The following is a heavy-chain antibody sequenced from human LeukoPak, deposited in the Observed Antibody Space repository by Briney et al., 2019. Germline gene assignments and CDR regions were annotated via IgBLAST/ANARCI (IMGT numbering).Heavy chain of an antibody. CDR3: ARGPTISETGYFDF. J-gene: IGHJ4*03. V-gene: IGHV4-34*01. D-gene: IGHD1-1*01. CDR2: IDHRGDT. Sequence: PETLSLTCAVYGGSFSRYYWSWIRQSPGKGLEWIAEIDHRGDTNYNPSVKRRVTISVDTSKNQFSLKVRSLTAADTAVYYCARGPTISETGYFDFWGRGTLVTVSS. CDR1: GGSFSRYY.